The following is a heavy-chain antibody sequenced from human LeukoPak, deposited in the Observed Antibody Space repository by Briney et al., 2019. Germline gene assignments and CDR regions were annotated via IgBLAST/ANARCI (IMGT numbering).Heavy chain of an antibody. Sequence: GGSLRLSCEPSGFTFNNYGMHWVRQAPGKGLEWVAFIRNDGNIKYYADSVKGRFTVSRDSSKNTLYLQMNSLRPEDTALYYCAREGRAYDFWSGYYIFYFDYWGQGTLVTVSS. CDR2: IRNDGNIK. CDR3: AREGRAYDFWSGYYIFYFDY. J-gene: IGHJ4*02. V-gene: IGHV3-30*02. CDR1: GFTFNNYG. D-gene: IGHD3-3*01.